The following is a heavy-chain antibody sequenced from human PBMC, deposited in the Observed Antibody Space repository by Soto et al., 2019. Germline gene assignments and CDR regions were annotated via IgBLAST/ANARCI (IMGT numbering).Heavy chain of an antibody. J-gene: IGHJ2*01. V-gene: IGHV4-4*07. CDR1: GVSITPYF. CDR3: ARHFDVDASLDQYYFDL. CDR2: IYASGRT. D-gene: IGHD3-9*01. Sequence: QVQLQESGPGLVKPSETLSLTCTVSGVSITPYFSSWIRQPAGKAPEWVGQIYASGRTTYNPALKRRVTMLVSQTQVSLRLTSVTAADTAVYYCARHFDVDASLDQYYFDLGGRGALVTVSS.